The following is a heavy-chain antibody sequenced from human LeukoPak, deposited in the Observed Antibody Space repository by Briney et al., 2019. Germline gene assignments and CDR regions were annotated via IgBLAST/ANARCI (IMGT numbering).Heavy chain of an antibody. Sequence: GESLEISCKGSGYRFTNYWIGWVRQMPGKGLEWMGIIHPGDSNTRYSPSFQGQVTISADKSINTAYVQWSSLKASDTAMYYCARRVVNNRNWYFNLWGRGTLVTVSS. CDR3: ARRVVNNRNWYFNL. CDR2: IHPGDSNT. V-gene: IGHV5-51*01. CDR1: GYRFTNYW. J-gene: IGHJ2*01. D-gene: IGHD4-23*01.